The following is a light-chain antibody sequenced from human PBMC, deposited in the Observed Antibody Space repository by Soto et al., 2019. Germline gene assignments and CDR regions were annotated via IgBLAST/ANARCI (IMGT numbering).Light chain of an antibody. J-gene: IGKJ1*01. CDR2: GAS. Sequence: EIVMTHSPATLSVSPCERATLSFSASQSVSSDFAWHQQKPGQAPRLLIFGASTRATGIPARFSDSGSGTEFTLTISSLQSEDFAVYYCQQYNNWPWTFGQGTKV. V-gene: IGKV3-15*01. CDR3: QQYNNWPWT. CDR1: QSVSSD.